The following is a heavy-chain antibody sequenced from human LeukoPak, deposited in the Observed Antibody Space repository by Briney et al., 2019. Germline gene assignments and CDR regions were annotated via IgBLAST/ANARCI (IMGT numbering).Heavy chain of an antibody. CDR3: ARVRRASYGWYFVDK. V-gene: IGHV1-8*02. CDR2: MNPNSGST. J-gene: IGHJ4*02. CDR1: GYDFNTFD. D-gene: IGHD6-19*01. Sequence: GASVKVSCKASGYDFNTFDINWVRQAAGQGLEWMGWMNPNSGSTGYAQKFQGRVTMSRNTSMSTAYMELTSLRSEDTAVYWCARVRRASYGWYFVDKWGQGSLLTGSS.